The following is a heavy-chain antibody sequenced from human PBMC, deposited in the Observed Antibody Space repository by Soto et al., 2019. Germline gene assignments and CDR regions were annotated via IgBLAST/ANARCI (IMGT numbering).Heavy chain of an antibody. D-gene: IGHD2-15*01. J-gene: IGHJ3*02. V-gene: IGHV3-23*01. CDR2: ISGSGGST. CDR3: VTSYHYCSAGSCYYWGSAFDI. Sequence: EVQLLESGGGLVQPGGSLRLSCAASGFTFSSYAMSWVRQAPGKGLEWVSAISGSGGSTYYADSVKGRFTISRDNSKNTLYLQMNSRRAEDTAVYYCVTSYHYCSAGSCYYWGSAFDIWGQGTIVTVSS. CDR1: GFTFSSYA.